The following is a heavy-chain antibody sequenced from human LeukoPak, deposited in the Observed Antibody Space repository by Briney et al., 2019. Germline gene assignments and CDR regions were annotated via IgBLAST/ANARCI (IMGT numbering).Heavy chain of an antibody. CDR2: INHSGST. J-gene: IGHJ4*02. V-gene: IGHV4-34*01. CDR3: ASSSGSYYLFDY. D-gene: IGHD1-26*01. Sequence: SETLSLTCAVSGGSFSGYYWSWVRQPPGKGLEWIGEINHSGSTNYNPSLKSRVTILVDTSKNQYSLMLSSVTAADTAVYYCASSSGSYYLFDYWGQGTLVTVSS. CDR1: GGSFSGYY.